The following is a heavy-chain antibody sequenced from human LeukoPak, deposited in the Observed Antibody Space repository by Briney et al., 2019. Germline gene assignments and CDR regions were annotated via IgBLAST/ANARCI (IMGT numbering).Heavy chain of an antibody. J-gene: IGHJ3*02. D-gene: IGHD6-13*01. V-gene: IGHV3-7*01. CDR3: ARDSEYSSSFAFDI. CDR1: GFTFSSHW. CDR2: INQDGSER. Sequence: GGSLRLSCAASGFTFSSHWMTWVRQSPGKGLEWVANINQDGSERYYVDSVKGRFTISRDNAKNSLYLQMNSLRAEDTAVYYCARDSEYSSSFAFDIWGRGTMVTVSS.